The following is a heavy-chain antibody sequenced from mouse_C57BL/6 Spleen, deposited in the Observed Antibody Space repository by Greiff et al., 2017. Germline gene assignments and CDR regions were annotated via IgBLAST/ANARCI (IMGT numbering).Heavy chain of an antibody. V-gene: IGHV1-84*01. CDR3: ARREGHYYGSSDWYFDV. CDR2: IYPGSGNT. J-gene: IGHJ1*03. Sequence: QVQLQQSGPELVKPGASVKISCKASGYTFTDYYINWVKQRPGQGLEWIGWIYPGSGNTKYNEKFKGKATLTVDTSSSTAYMQLSSLTSEDSAVYFCARREGHYYGSSDWYFDVWGTGTTVTVSS. D-gene: IGHD1-1*01. CDR1: GYTFTDYY.